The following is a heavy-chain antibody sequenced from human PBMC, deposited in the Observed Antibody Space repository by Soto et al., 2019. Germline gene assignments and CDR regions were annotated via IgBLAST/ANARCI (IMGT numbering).Heavy chain of an antibody. CDR1: GYTLTELS. V-gene: IGHV1-24*01. D-gene: IGHD1-26*01. CDR3: ATVGGSYSWQGAFDI. Sequence: SVKVSCKVSGYTLTELSMHWVRQAPGKGLEWMGGFDPEDGETIYAQKFQGRVTMTEDTSTDTAYMELSSLRSEDTAVYYCATVGGSYSWQGAFDIWGQGTMVTVSS. J-gene: IGHJ3*02. CDR2: FDPEDGET.